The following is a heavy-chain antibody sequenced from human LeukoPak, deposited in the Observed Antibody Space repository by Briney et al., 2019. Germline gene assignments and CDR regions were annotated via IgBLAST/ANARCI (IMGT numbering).Heavy chain of an antibody. CDR2: ISYREGRA. CDR3: AKEADSSGWFDY. CDR1: GFTFRSYA. V-gene: IGHV3-23*01. Sequence: GGSLRLSCAASGFTFRSYAMSWVRQAPGKGLEWVSAISYREGRAYYADSVKGRFTISRDNSKNTLYLQVNSLRVEDTAVFYCAKEADSSGWFDYWGQGTLVTVSS. J-gene: IGHJ4*02. D-gene: IGHD3-22*01.